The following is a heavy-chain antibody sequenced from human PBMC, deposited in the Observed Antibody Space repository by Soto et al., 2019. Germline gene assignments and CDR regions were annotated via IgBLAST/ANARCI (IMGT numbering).Heavy chain of an antibody. J-gene: IGHJ6*03. D-gene: IGHD3-3*01. CDR3: ARIFYYMDV. V-gene: IGHV3-23*01. CDR2: ITSSGGST. Sequence: PGGSLRLSCAASGFTFSRDAMSWGRQAPGKGLEWGSNITSSGGSTYYAASVKGRFTTSRDNSKNTAYLKMNSLRAEDTAVYYCARIFYYMDVWGKGTTVTVSS. CDR1: GFTFSRDA.